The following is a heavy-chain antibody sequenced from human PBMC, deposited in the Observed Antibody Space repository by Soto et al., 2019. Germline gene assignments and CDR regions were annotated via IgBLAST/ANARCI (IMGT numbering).Heavy chain of an antibody. CDR1: GGTFSSYA. CDR3: ARGVVGPRTYYYDSSGLSPFDY. V-gene: IGHV1-69*06. CDR2: IIPIFGTA. J-gene: IGHJ4*02. Sequence: GASVKVSCKASGGTFSSYAISWVRQAPGQGLEWMGGIIPIFGTANYAQKFQGRVTITAGKSTSTAYMELSSLRSEDTAVYYCARGVVGPRTYYYDSSGLSPFDYWGQGTLVTVSS. D-gene: IGHD3-22*01.